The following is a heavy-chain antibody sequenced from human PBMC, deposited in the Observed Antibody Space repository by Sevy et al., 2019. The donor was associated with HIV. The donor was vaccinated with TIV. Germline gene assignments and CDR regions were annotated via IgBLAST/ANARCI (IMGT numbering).Heavy chain of an antibody. CDR2: VYYTGGT. Sequence: SETLSLTCTVSGGSIKSDHWNWIRQPPGKGLEWIGYVYYTGGTNYNPSLKNRVTISVDRTKNQFSLKLTSVTAPDTAGYYCARRNDFDIWGQGTMVTVSS. CDR3: ARRNDFDI. V-gene: IGHV4-59*08. CDR1: GGSIKSDH. J-gene: IGHJ3*02.